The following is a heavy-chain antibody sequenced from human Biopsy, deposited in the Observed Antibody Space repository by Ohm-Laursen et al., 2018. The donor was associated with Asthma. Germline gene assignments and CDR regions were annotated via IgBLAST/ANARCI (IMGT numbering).Heavy chain of an antibody. CDR2: INYRGDT. J-gene: IGHJ4*02. V-gene: IGHV4-34*01. CDR3: ARHSGNYYAQLNY. CDR1: GGSFTHYF. D-gene: IGHD1-26*01. Sequence: SETLSLTCAISGGSFTHYFWMWIRQPPGKGLEWIGEINYRGDTNYNPSLESRVSISVDTSTYHFSLRLNSVTAADTAVYYCARHSGNYYAQLNYWGQGTLVTVSS.